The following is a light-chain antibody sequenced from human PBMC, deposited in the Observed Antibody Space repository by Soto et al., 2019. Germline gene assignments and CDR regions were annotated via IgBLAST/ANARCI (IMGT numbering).Light chain of an antibody. CDR1: NSDVGAYNY. CDR2: EVS. J-gene: IGLJ3*02. Sequence: QSALTQPASVSGSPGQSITISCTGSNSDVGAYNYVSWYQQHPGKAPKLIIYEVSNRPSGVSHRFSGSKSGNTASLTISGLQADDEADYYCASYTISSPRVFGGGTKVTVL. V-gene: IGLV2-14*01. CDR3: ASYTISSPRV.